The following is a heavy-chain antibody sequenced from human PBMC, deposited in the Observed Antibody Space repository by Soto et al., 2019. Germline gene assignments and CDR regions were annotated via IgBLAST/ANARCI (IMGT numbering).Heavy chain of an antibody. CDR3: AHRAYGPGSYYNFGGPNWFDS. CDR2: IYWDDDK. Sequence: SGPTLVNPTQTLTLTCTFSGFSLSTSGVGVGWIRQPPGKALELLALIYWDDDKRYSPSLKSRLTITKDTSKNQVVLTMTNMDPVDTATYYCAHRAYGPGSYYNFGGPNWFDSWGQGPLGTVSS. D-gene: IGHD3-10*01. J-gene: IGHJ5*01. CDR1: GFSLSTSGVG. V-gene: IGHV2-5*02.